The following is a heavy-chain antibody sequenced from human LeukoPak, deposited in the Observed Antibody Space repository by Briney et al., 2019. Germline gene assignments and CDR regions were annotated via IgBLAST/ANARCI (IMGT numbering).Heavy chain of an antibody. CDR1: GYTFTGYY. J-gene: IGHJ4*02. D-gene: IGHD1/OR15-1a*01. CDR3: ARGLEQAGTSPRTD. V-gene: IGHV1-2*02. CDR2: INPNSGGT. Sequence: ASVKVSCKASGYTFTGYYMHWVRQAPGRGLEWMGWINPNSGGTNYAQKFQGRVTMTRDTSISTAYMELSRLRSDDTAVYYCARGLEQAGTSPRTDWGQGTLVTVSS.